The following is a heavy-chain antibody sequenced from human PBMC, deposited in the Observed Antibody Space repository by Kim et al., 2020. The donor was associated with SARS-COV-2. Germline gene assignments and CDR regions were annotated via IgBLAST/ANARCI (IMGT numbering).Heavy chain of an antibody. Sequence: SLKSRFTISVDTSKNQFSLKLSSVTAADTAVYYCARGTIAAAGMGDAFDIWGQGTMVTVSS. V-gene: IGHV4-39*01. J-gene: IGHJ3*02. D-gene: IGHD6-13*01. CDR3: ARGTIAAAGMGDAFDI.